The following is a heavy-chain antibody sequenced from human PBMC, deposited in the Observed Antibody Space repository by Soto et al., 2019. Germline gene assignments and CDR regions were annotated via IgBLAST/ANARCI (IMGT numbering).Heavy chain of an antibody. CDR3: ARDRATGTTPPDAFDI. V-gene: IGHV3-30-3*01. CDR1: GFTFSSYA. Sequence: QVQLVESGGGVVQPGRSLRLSCAASGFTFSSYAMHWVRQAPGKGLEWVAVISYDGSNKYYADSVKGRFTISRDNSKNTLYLQMNSLRAEDTAVYYCARDRATGTTPPDAFDIWAQGTMVTVSS. J-gene: IGHJ3*02. D-gene: IGHD1-7*01. CDR2: ISYDGSNK.